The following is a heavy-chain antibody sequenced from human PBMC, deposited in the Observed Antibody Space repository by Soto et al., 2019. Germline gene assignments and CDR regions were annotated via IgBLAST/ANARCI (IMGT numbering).Heavy chain of an antibody. V-gene: IGHV4-59*01. Sequence: SETLSLTCTVSGGTISRYYWSWIRQPPGKGLEWIGYIYYSGSTYYNPSLKSRVTISVDRSKNQFSLKLSSVTAADTDVYYCARVPDRWGQGTLVTVS. CDR3: ARVPDR. D-gene: IGHD2-2*01. CDR2: IYYSGST. J-gene: IGHJ5*02. CDR1: GGTISRYY.